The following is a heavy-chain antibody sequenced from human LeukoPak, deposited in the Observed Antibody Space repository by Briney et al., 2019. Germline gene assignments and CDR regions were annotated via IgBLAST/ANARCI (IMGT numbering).Heavy chain of an antibody. CDR1: GRSISSSYYY. CDR2: IYYSGST. Sequence: SETLSLTCTVSGRSISSSYYYSGWIRHPPGKGLEWIGTIYYSGSTYYNPSLKSRVTISVDTSKNQFSLKLSSVTAPDTAVYYCARHEDRNWYFDHWGQGTLVTVSS. V-gene: IGHV4-39*01. CDR3: ARHEDRNWYFDH. D-gene: IGHD1-1*01. J-gene: IGHJ4*02.